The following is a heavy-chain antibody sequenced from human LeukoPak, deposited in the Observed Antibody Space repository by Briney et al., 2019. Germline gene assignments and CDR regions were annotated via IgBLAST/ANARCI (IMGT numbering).Heavy chain of an antibody. Sequence: PGRSLRLSCAASGFTFSSYAMHWVHQAPGKGLEWVAVISYDGSNKYYADSVKGRFTISRDNSKNTLYLQMNSLRAEDTAVYYCARDITMVRGVILLGYYGMDVWGQGTTVTVSS. J-gene: IGHJ6*02. D-gene: IGHD3-10*01. CDR3: ARDITMVRGVILLGYYGMDV. CDR2: ISYDGSNK. V-gene: IGHV3-30-3*01. CDR1: GFTFSSYA.